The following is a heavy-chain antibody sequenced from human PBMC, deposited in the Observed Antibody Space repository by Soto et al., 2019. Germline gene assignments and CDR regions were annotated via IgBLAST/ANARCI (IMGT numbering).Heavy chain of an antibody. Sequence: VQLQESGPGLVKPSQTLSLKCSVSGDSINNAEYYCSWIRQHGGQGLEWIGYIYYSGTTYYNPSLKSRITISIDTSKNQFSLEMSSVTAADTAVYYCARVRGHAFDIRGQGTMVTVSS. CDR3: ARVRGHAFDI. D-gene: IGHD3-10*01. CDR2: IYYSGTT. J-gene: IGHJ3*02. V-gene: IGHV4-31*03. CDR1: GDSINNAEYY.